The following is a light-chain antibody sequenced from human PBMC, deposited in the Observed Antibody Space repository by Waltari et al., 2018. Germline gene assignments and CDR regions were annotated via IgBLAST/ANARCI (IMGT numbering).Light chain of an antibody. CDR1: HSVDWY. V-gene: IGKV3-11*01. CDR2: ATS. CDR3: QQRRSWPLT. Sequence: EIVLTQSPATLSLSPGERATLSCRASHSVDWYLAWYHQRPGQPPRLSIYATSNRAPGIPARFSGSGSDTDFTLTISSLEPEDFAVYYCQQRRSWPLTFGGGTKVEIE. J-gene: IGKJ4*01.